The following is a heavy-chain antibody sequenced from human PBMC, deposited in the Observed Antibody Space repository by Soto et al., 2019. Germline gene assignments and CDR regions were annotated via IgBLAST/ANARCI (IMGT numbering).Heavy chain of an antibody. J-gene: IGHJ6*02. Sequence: WWSLRLSCSASVFTFSDYTMNWVRQAPGKGLEWVSFISSSGSSRYYADSVKGRFTISRDNAKNSLFLQMNSLRDEDTAVYYCASRVFYAMDVWGQGTTVTVS. V-gene: IGHV3-48*02. CDR3: ASRVFYAMDV. CDR1: VFTFSDYT. CDR2: ISSSGSSR.